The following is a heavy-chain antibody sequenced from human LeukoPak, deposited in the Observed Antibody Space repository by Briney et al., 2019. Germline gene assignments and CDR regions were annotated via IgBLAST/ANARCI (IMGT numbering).Heavy chain of an antibody. V-gene: IGHV4-4*07. CDR3: ARDASLAAAAVWWFDP. CDR2: IYTSGST. CDR1: GGSISSYD. Sequence: SETLSLTCTVSGGSISSYDLSWIRQPAGKGLEWIGRIYTSGSTNYNPSLKSRVTMSVDTSKNQFTLKLSSVTAADTAVYYCARDASLAAAAVWWFDPWGQGTLVTVSS. J-gene: IGHJ5*02. D-gene: IGHD6-13*01.